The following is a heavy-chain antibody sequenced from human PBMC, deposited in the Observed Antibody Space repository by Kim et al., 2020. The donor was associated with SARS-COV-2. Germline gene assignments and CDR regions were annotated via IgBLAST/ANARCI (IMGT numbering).Heavy chain of an antibody. J-gene: IGHJ6*02. D-gene: IGHD6-19*01. V-gene: IGHV1-18*01. CDR2: ISVYNGNT. Sequence: ASVKVSCKASGYAFNSYAISWVRQAPGQRLEWVGWISVYNGNTKYAQKFQGRVTMTTDTSTGIAYMELRSLRPDDTAMYYCARVGMAVAGDYSYYYGMDVWGQGTTVTVSS. CDR3: ARVGMAVAGDYSYYYGMDV. CDR1: GYAFNSYA.